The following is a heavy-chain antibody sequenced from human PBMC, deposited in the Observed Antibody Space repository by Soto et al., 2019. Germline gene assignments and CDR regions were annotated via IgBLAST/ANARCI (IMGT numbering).Heavy chain of an antibody. CDR1: GDSVSSNSAA. V-gene: IGHV6-1*01. J-gene: IGHJ3*02. CDR2: TYYRSKWYN. Sequence: SQTLSLTCVISGDSVSSNSAAWNWIRQSPSRGLEWLGRTYYRSKWYNDYAVSVKSRITINPDTSKNQFSLQLNSVTPEDTAVYYCARVSPPTVAAWRAFDIWGQGTMVTVSS. CDR3: ARVSPPTVAAWRAFDI. D-gene: IGHD6-19*01.